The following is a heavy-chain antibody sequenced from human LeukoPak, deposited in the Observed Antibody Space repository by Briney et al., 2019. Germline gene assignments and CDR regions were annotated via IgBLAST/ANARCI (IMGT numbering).Heavy chain of an antibody. CDR1: GDSVSRHDLT. Sequence: SQTLSLTCAISGDSVSRHDLTWDWVRQSPSRGLEWLGRTFYRSKWYNDYAVSVKSRITVSPDTSNNQSSLHLTSVTPEDTAVYYCVRSYDWAFDYWGQGTRVTVSS. J-gene: IGHJ4*02. V-gene: IGHV6-1*01. CDR2: TFYRSKWYN. CDR3: VRSYDWAFDY. D-gene: IGHD1-1*01.